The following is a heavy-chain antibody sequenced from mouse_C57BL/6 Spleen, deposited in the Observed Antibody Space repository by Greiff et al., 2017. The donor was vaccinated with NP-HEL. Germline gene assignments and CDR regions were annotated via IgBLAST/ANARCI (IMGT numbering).Heavy chain of an antibody. CDR2: IYPGDGDT. D-gene: IGHD3-2*02. Sequence: VQLQESGPELVKPGASVKISCKASGYAFSSSWMNWVKQRPGKGLEWIGRIYPGDGDTNYNGKFKGKATLTADKSSSTAYMQLSSLTSEDSAVYFWARDSSGYVDYWGQGTTLTVSS. J-gene: IGHJ2*01. CDR1: GYAFSSSW. V-gene: IGHV1-82*01. CDR3: ARDSSGYVDY.